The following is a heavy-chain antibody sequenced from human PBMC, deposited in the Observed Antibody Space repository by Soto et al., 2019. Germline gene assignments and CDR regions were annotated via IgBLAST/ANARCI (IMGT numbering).Heavy chain of an antibody. CDR1: GYTFTSSG. Sequence: GASVKVSCKASGYTFTSSGISGVRQASGQGLEWMGWISAYNGNTNYAQKLQGRVTMTTDTSTSTAYVELRSLRSDDTAVYYWARVPEWLNGMDVWGQGTTVTVSS. J-gene: IGHJ6*02. V-gene: IGHV1-18*04. CDR2: ISAYNGNT. D-gene: IGHD3-3*01. CDR3: ARVPEWLNGMDV.